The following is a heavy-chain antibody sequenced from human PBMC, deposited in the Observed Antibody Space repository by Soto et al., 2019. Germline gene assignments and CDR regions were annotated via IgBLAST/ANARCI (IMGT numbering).Heavy chain of an antibody. CDR3: ATGALRPPSNNNGLHI. CDR2: ISGSGGAT. J-gene: IGHJ6*02. Sequence: ELQLLESGGGLVQPGGSLRLSCAASKVTFRSYVMNWVRQAPGKGLEWVAAISGSGGATYYAESVKGRFTVSRDNSKSTLFMQMNSLGAEHTAVYFCATGALRPPSNNNGLHIWGQGTPVTVS. D-gene: IGHD6-6*01. CDR1: KVTFRSYV. V-gene: IGHV3-23*01.